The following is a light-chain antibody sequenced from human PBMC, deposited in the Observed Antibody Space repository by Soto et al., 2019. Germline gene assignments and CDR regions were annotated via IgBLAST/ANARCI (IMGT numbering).Light chain of an antibody. CDR2: AAS. V-gene: IGKV1-39*01. CDR1: QSISSY. J-gene: IGKJ1*01. Sequence: DIQMTQSPSSLSASVGDRVTITCRASQSISSYLNWYQQKPGKAPKLLIYAASSLQSGVPSRFSGSGSGTDFTLTISSLQPEDFATYYCQQRYSPWTFGQGTKVDIK. CDR3: QQRYSPWT.